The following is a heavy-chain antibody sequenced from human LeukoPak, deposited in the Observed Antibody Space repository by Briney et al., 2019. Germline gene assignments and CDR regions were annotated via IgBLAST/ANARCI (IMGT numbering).Heavy chain of an antibody. J-gene: IGHJ4*02. CDR1: GFIVNTYY. Sequence: GGSLRLSCAVSGFIVNTYYMSWVRQAPGKGLEWVSIIYSDGSTYYADSVKGRFTISRENSKKTLFLQMTSLRVEDTAVYYCAKGRGRTTRPNYFDYWGQGTLVMVSS. V-gene: IGHV3-53*01. CDR3: AKGRGRTTRPNYFDY. D-gene: IGHD6-6*01. CDR2: IYSDGST.